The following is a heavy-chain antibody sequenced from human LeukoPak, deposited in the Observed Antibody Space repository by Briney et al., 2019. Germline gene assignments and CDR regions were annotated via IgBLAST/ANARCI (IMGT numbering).Heavy chain of an antibody. CDR1: GFSVRDCF. Sequence: PGGSLRLSCTASGFSVRDCFMAWVRQAPGKGLQWVSHIDRGGVTEDADSVKGRFTVSRDTSRNIFYLHMSSVRAEDTAMYYCARGRASTTIFDYWGQGTLVTVSS. CDR3: ARGRASTTIFDY. CDR2: IDRGGVT. J-gene: IGHJ4*02. V-gene: IGHV3-53*01. D-gene: IGHD5-12*01.